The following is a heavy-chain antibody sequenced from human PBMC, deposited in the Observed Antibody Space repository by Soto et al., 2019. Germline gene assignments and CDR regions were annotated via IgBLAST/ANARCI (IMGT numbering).Heavy chain of an antibody. J-gene: IGHJ1*01. CDR1: GYTFTSYG. Sequence: QVRLVQSGPDLKRPGASMKVSCKASGYTFTSYGISWVRQAPGQGLEWIAWISPLKGRTQYSQKAQGRVTLITDTSSNTAYMEMTTLRVDDTAVYYCAMDYGDRPEYFKHWGQGTLVTVS. CDR2: ISPLKGRT. CDR3: AMDYGDRPEYFKH. D-gene: IGHD4-17*01. V-gene: IGHV1-18*04.